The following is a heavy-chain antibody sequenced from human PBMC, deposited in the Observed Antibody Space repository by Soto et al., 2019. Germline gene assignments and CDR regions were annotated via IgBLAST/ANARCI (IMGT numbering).Heavy chain of an antibody. Sequence: QVQLQESGPGLVKSSQTLSLTCTVSGGSISSDGNYWSWIRQHPGKGLEWIGYIYYSGSTYYNPSLQSRVTISVDTSKNQFPLKLNSVTAAHTAVYYCARARMVRGIIYYYGMDVWGQGTTVTVSS. CDR1: GGSISSDGNY. D-gene: IGHD3-10*01. J-gene: IGHJ6*02. V-gene: IGHV4-31*03. CDR3: ARARMVRGIIYYYGMDV. CDR2: IYYSGST.